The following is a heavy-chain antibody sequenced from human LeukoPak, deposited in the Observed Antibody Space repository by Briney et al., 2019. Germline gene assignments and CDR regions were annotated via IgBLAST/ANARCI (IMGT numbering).Heavy chain of an antibody. Sequence: PSETLSLTCTVSGGSIGRSSYYWGWIRQPPGKGLEWIGTIYYSGSTNYNPSLKSRVTISVDTSKNQFSLKLSSVTAADTAVYYCARDHGYFDLWGRGTLVTVSS. CDR2: IYYSGST. J-gene: IGHJ2*01. V-gene: IGHV4-39*07. CDR1: GGSIGRSSYY. CDR3: ARDHGYFDL.